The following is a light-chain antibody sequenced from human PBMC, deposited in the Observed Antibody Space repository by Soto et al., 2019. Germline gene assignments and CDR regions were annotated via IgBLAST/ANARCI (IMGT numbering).Light chain of an antibody. J-gene: IGLJ1*01. V-gene: IGLV2-14*01. CDR2: EVS. Sequence: QSALTQPASVSGSPGQSITISCTGTSSDVGGYNYVSWYQQHPGKAPKFMIYEVSNRPSGVSNRFSGSKSGNTASLTISGLQADDEPYYYCCSYTSSSTYVFGTGTKLTVL. CDR1: SSDVGGYNY. CDR3: CSYTSSSTYV.